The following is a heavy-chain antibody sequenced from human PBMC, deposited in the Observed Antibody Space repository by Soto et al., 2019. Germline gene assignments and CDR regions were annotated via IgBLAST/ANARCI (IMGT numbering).Heavy chain of an antibody. V-gene: IGHV3-30*04. Sequence: VQLVESGGGVVRPGRSLRLSCAASGFSFSVYPMNWVRQAPGKGLEWVAFISFDGSKTYYSDSVKGRFTISRDNSKNTASLQLNSLRPGDAAVYHCANLLNVAAPGTPHYYGVDVWGQGTTVPVS. D-gene: IGHD6-13*01. CDR2: ISFDGSKT. CDR1: GFSFSVYP. J-gene: IGHJ6*02. CDR3: ANLLNVAAPGTPHYYGVDV.